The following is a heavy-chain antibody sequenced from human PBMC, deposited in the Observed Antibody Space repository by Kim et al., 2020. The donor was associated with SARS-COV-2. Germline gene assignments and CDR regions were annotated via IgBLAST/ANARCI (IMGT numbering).Heavy chain of an antibody. D-gene: IGHD3-3*01. Sequence: SETLSLTCAVYGGSFSGYYWSWIRQPPGKGLEWIGEINHSGSTNYNPSLKSRVTISVDTSKNQFSLKLSSVTAADTAVYYCARSPQRYYDFWSGYRPIAAAGAYFDYWGQGTLVTVSS. CDR3: ARSPQRYYDFWSGYRPIAAAGAYFDY. CDR2: INHSGST. V-gene: IGHV4-34*01. CDR1: GGSFSGYY. J-gene: IGHJ4*02.